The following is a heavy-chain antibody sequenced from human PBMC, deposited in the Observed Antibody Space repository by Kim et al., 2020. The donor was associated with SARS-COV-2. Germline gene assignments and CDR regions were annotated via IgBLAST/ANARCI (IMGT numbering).Heavy chain of an antibody. CDR2: GNGNT. J-gene: IGHJ3*02. V-gene: IGHV1-3*01. CDR3: ARDAWDI. Sequence: GNGNTKYSQKFQGRVTITRDTSASTAYMELSSLRSEDTAVYYCARDAWDIWGQGTMVTVSS.